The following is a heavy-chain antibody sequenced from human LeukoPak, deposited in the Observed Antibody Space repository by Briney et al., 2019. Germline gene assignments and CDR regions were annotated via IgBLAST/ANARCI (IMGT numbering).Heavy chain of an antibody. J-gene: IGHJ4*02. CDR3: ARSGRGTYYYFDL. D-gene: IGHD5-12*01. CDR2: IYYSGST. Sequence: SETLSLTCTVSGGSISSYYWSWIRQPPGKGLEWIGSIYYSGSTYYNASPKSRVTISVDTSKNQFSLKLSSVTAADTAVYYCARSGRGTYYYFDLWGQGTLVTVSS. CDR1: GGSISSYY. V-gene: IGHV4-59*05.